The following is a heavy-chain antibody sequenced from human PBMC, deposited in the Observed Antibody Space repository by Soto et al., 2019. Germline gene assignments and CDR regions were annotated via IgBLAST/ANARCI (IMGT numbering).Heavy chain of an antibody. CDR2: ISYDGSDK. CDR1: RFTISGHA. J-gene: IGHJ4*02. Sequence: GGSLRLSCAASRFTISGHAMHWVRQAPGKGLEWLAVISYDGSDKFYGDSVKGRFTISRDNSKNTLYLQMNSLRAEDTAVYYSAKTLYYYDTSGYQWGQGTLVTISS. V-gene: IGHV3-30*18. CDR3: AKTLYYYDTSGYQ. D-gene: IGHD3-22*01.